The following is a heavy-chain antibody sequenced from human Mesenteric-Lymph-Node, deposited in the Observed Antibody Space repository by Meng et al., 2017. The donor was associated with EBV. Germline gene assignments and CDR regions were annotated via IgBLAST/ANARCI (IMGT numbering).Heavy chain of an antibody. CDR1: GDSISISRW. V-gene: IGHV4-4*02. CDR3: ARSPGWYSLDY. CDR2: ISHSGRT. D-gene: IGHD6-19*01. Sequence: HVQLQASGPGRVKPSGSLSLTCAVSGDSISISRWGVWVRQPPGKGLEWIGEISHSGRTTYNPSLKSRVTISADKSKNQFSLKLNSVTAADTAVYYCARSPGWYSLDYWGQGTLVTVSS. J-gene: IGHJ4*02.